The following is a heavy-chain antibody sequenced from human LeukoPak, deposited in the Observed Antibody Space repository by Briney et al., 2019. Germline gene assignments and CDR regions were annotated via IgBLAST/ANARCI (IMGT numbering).Heavy chain of an antibody. Sequence: ASVKVSCKASGGTFSSYAISWVRQAPGQGLEWMGRIIPILGIANYAQKFQGRVTITADKSTSTAYMELSSLRSEDTAVYHCARDPIPNYYGSGSYGWFDPWGQGTLVTVSS. CDR1: GGTFSSYA. CDR2: IIPILGIA. V-gene: IGHV1-69*04. D-gene: IGHD3-10*01. CDR3: ARDPIPNYYGSGSYGWFDP. J-gene: IGHJ5*02.